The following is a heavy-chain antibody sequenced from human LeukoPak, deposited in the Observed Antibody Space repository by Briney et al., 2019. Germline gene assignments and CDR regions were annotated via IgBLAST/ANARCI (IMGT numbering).Heavy chain of an antibody. D-gene: IGHD6-13*01. CDR3: ARIRAAGSGMDV. V-gene: IGHV1-2*02. Sequence: ASVTVSCKASGYTFTGYYIHWVRQAPGQGFEWMGWISPNSGGTSYAQNFQGRVTLTRDTSISTAYMEVSRLTYDDTAVYYCARIRAAGSGMDVWGQGTTVTISS. CDR2: ISPNSGGT. CDR1: GYTFTGYY. J-gene: IGHJ6*02.